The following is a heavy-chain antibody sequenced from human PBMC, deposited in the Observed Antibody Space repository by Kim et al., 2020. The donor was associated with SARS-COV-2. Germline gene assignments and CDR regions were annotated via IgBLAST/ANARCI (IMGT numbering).Heavy chain of an antibody. D-gene: IGHD2-2*01. Sequence: GGSLRLSCAASGFTFSSYGMYWVRQAPGKGLEWVAVISYDGSNKYYADSVKGRFTISRDNSKNTLYLQMNSLRAEDTAVYYCAKDPEMEVVPAAPRFDYWGQGTLVTVSS. CDR3: AKDPEMEVVPAAPRFDY. J-gene: IGHJ4*02. CDR1: GFTFSSYG. CDR2: ISYDGSNK. V-gene: IGHV3-30*18.